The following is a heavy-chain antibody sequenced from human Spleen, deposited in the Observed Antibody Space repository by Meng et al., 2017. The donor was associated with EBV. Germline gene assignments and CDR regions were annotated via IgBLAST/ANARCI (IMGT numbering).Heavy chain of an antibody. J-gene: IGHJ4*02. CDR2: LYYSGSA. D-gene: IGHD4-17*01. CDR3: ASTTTMTSFDY. Sequence: QVQLQESDPGLVKPSQTLSLTCAVSGGSISSGGHYWSWIRQPPGKGLEWIGYLYYSGSAYYNPSLKSRLTISVDTSKNQFSLKLTSVTAADTAVYYCASTTTMTSFDYWGQGTLVTVFS. V-gene: IGHV4-30-4*01. CDR1: GGSISSGGHY.